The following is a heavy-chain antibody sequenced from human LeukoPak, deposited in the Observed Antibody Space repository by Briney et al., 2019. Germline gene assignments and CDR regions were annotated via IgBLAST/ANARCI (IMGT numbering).Heavy chain of an antibody. CDR3: ARGYCSGGSCYSGQYWFDP. CDR2: IYYSGST. D-gene: IGHD2-15*01. Sequence: SSETLSLTCTVSGGSVSSGSYYWGWIRQPPGKGLEEIGYIYYSGSTNYNPSLKSRVTISVDTSKNQFSLKLSSVTAADTAVYYCARGYCSGGSCYSGQYWFDPWGQGTLVTVSS. J-gene: IGHJ5*02. CDR1: GGSVSSGSYY. V-gene: IGHV4-61*01.